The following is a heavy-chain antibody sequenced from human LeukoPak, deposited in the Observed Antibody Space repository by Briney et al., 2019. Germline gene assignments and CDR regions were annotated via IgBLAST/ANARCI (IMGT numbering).Heavy chain of an antibody. V-gene: IGHV4-59*01. CDR1: GGSISSYY. Sequence: PSETLSLTCTVSGGSISSYYWSWIRQPPGKGLVWIGYIYSRGSTNYNPSLKSRVTISVDTSKNQFSLKLSSVTAADTAVYYCARAPPPTGDLWEADAFDIWGQGTMVTVSS. J-gene: IGHJ3*02. D-gene: IGHD3-16*01. CDR3: ARAPPPTGDLWEADAFDI. CDR2: IYSRGST.